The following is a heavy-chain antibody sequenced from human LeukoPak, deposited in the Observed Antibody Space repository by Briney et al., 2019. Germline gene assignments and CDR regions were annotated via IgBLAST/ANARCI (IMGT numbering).Heavy chain of an antibody. J-gene: IGHJ4*02. D-gene: IGHD5-12*01. CDR3: ATDLSGRQDY. V-gene: IGHV3-74*01. CDR2: IDEYGTTI. CDR1: GFTFSRYW. Sequence: GGSLRLSCAASGFTFSRYWMHWVRQAPGKGLVWVSRIDEYGTTINYADSVEGRFTISRNNAGDTLFLQMNSLRAEDTGEYYCATDLSGRQDYWGQGTLVTVSS.